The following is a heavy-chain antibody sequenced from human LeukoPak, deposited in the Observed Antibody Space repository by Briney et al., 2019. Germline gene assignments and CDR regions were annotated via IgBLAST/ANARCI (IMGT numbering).Heavy chain of an antibody. J-gene: IGHJ4*01. D-gene: IGHD3-22*01. CDR1: GFTFSNHW. V-gene: IGHV3-74*01. CDR3: ARGPGSSGGAYVGDY. Sequence: GGSLRLSCVASGFTFSNHWMHWGRQVSGEGVVWVSRFDGGGSSTSYADSVKGRFSISRDNGENTLYLQMNSLRVEDTAVYYCARGPGSSGGAYVGDYWGHGTLVTVSS. CDR2: FDGGGSST.